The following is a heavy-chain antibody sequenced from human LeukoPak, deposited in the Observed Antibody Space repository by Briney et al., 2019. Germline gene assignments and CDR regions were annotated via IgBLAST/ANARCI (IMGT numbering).Heavy chain of an antibody. J-gene: IGHJ2*01. CDR2: ISYDGSNK. D-gene: IGHD3-9*01. CDR3: ARDGRVGPRYDILTGYSLYWYFDL. Sequence: GGSLRLSCAASGFTVSSNYMSWVRQAPGKGLEWVAVISYDGSNKYYADSVKGRFTISRDNSKNTLYLQMNSLRAEDTAVYYCARDGRVGPRYDILTGYSLYWYFDLWGRGTLVTVSS. V-gene: IGHV3-30*03. CDR1: GFTVSSNY.